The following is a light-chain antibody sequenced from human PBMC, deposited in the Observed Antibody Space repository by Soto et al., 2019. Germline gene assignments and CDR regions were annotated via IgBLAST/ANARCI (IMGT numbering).Light chain of an antibody. CDR1: ERVSTN. J-gene: IGKJ1*01. CDR2: SAY. V-gene: IGKV3-15*01. Sequence: EIVMTQSPGTLSVSPGERATLSCRASERVSTNLAWYQQTPGQAPRLLIYSAYRRPTDIPVRFSGSGSGAEFTLTIRSLQSEDFAIYYCKQYNNLPPTFGQGTKVDIK. CDR3: KQYNNLPPT.